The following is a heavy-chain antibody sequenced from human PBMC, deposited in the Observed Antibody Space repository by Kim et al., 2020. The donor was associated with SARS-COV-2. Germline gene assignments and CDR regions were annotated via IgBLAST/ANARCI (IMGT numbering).Heavy chain of an antibody. J-gene: IGHJ4*02. CDR2: IIPIFGTA. D-gene: IGHD5-12*01. CDR1: GGTFSSYA. Sequence: SVKVSCKASGGTFSSYAISWVRQAPGQGLEWMGGIIPIFGTANYAQKFQGRVTITADESTSTAYMELSSLRSEDTAVYYCARGLIVATTEYYFDYWGQGTLVTVSS. CDR3: ARGLIVATTEYYFDY. V-gene: IGHV1-69*13.